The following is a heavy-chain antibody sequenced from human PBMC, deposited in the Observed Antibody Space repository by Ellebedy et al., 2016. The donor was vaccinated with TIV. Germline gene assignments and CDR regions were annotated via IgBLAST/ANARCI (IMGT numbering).Heavy chain of an antibody. D-gene: IGHD5-18*01. CDR2: INHSGST. CDR1: GGSFSGYY. Sequence: MPSETLSLTCAVYGGSFSGYYWSWIRQPPGKGLEWIGEINHSGSTNYNPSLKSRVTISVATSKNQFSLKLSSVTAADTAVYYCARHVHTARYGMDVWGQGTTVTVSS. J-gene: IGHJ6*02. CDR3: ARHVHTARYGMDV. V-gene: IGHV4-34*01.